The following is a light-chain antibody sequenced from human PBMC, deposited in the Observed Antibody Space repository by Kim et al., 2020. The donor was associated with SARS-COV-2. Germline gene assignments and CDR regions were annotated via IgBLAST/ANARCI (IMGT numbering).Light chain of an antibody. J-gene: IGKJ4*01. CDR3: QQSYSTPST. CDR2: AAS. Sequence: ASVGDRVTITCRASQSISSYLNLYQQKPGKAPKRLIYAASSLQSGVPSRFSGSGSVTDFTLTISSLQPEDCATYYCQQSYSTPSTFGGGTKVDIK. CDR1: QSISSY. V-gene: IGKV1-39*01.